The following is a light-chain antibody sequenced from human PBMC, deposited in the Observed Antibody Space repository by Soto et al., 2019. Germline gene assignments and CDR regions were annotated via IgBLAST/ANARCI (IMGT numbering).Light chain of an antibody. CDR1: QSVSSN. J-gene: IGKJ1*01. Sequence: EIVMTQSPATLSVSPGERATLSCRASQSVSSNLAWYQQKPGQAPRLLIYGASTRATGIPARFSGSGSGTDFPLTISSLHSEDFAVYYCQQYNNWPLAFGQGTKVDIK. CDR2: GAS. V-gene: IGKV3-15*01. CDR3: QQYNNWPLA.